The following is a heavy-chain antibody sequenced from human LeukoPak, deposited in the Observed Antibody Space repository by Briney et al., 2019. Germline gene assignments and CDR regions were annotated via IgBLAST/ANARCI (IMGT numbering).Heavy chain of an antibody. CDR1: GFTFINAW. V-gene: IGHV3-15*01. CDR2: IKSKSDGGTT. D-gene: IGHD1-26*01. J-gene: IGHJ4*02. CDR3: STGIVGAPGVDY. Sequence: GGSLRLSCAASGFTFINAWMSWVRQAPGKGLEWVGRIKSKSDGGTTDYAAPVKGRFTISRDDSKNTLSLQMNSLKTEDTAVYYCSTGIVGAPGVDYWGQGTLVTVSS.